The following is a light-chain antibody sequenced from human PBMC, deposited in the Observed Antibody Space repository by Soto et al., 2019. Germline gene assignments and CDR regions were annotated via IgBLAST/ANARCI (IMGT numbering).Light chain of an antibody. V-gene: IGKV3-20*01. Sequence: EIVLTQSPGTLSLSPGERATLSCRASQSVSSSYLAWYQQKPGQAPRPLIYGASSRATGIPDRFSGSGSGTDFTLTISRLEPEDFAVYYCQQYDSSPWMFGQGTTVEIK. J-gene: IGKJ1*01. CDR1: QSVSSSY. CDR2: GAS. CDR3: QQYDSSPWM.